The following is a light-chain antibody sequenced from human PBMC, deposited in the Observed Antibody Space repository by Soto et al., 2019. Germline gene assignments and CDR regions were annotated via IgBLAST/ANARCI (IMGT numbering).Light chain of an antibody. Sequence: DIQMTQSPSTLSASVGDRVTITCRASQNINNWMAWYHQKPGEAPKLLIYDAFSLQTGVPFTFSGSGSGTEFSLTISSLQPDDFGTYYCQQYHTFPRTFGGGTKVEIK. CDR1: QNINNW. V-gene: IGKV1-5*01. J-gene: IGKJ4*01. CDR3: QQYHTFPRT. CDR2: DAF.